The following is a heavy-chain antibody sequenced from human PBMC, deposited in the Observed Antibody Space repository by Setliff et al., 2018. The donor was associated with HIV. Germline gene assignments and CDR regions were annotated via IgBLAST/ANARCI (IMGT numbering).Heavy chain of an antibody. D-gene: IGHD3-16*01. V-gene: IGHV1-18*01. CDR3: ARDGGGPGDYYYYYMDV. CDR1: GYTFTSYG. CDR2: ISGYNGNT. Sequence: ASVKVSCKASGYTFTSYGISWVRQAPGQGLEWMGWISGYNGNTNFAQKFQGRVTMTRDTSTSTAYMELSRLRSDDTAVYYCARDGGGPGDYYYYYMDVWAKGTTVTVSS. J-gene: IGHJ6*03.